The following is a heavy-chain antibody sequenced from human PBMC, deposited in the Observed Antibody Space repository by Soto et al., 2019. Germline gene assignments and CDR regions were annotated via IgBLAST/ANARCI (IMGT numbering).Heavy chain of an antibody. CDR2: IYPGDSDT. CDR1: GYRVASYL. D-gene: IGHD7-27*01. J-gene: IGHJ3*02. CDR3: ASKTGDVAFDI. Sequence: PADSTKVSWQWSGYRVASYLIGLVRTMPGKGLERIGIIYPGDSDTRYSPSFQGQVTISADKSISTAYLQWSSLKASDTAMYYCASKTGDVAFDIWGQGTMVTVS. V-gene: IGHV5-51*01.